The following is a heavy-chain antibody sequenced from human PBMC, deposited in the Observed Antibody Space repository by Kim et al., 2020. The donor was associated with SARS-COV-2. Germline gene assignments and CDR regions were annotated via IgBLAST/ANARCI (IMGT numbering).Heavy chain of an antibody. CDR2: ISYDGSNK. V-gene: IGHV3-30*04. D-gene: IGHD6-19*01. J-gene: IGHJ4*02. Sequence: GGSLRLSCAASGFTFSSYAMHWVRQAPGKGLEWVAVISYDGSNKYYADSVKGRFTISRDNSKNTLYLQMNSLRAEDTAVYYCARGDPWGAVAGTTNLDFDYWGQGTLVTVSS. CDR3: ARGDPWGAVAGTTNLDFDY. CDR1: GFTFSSYA.